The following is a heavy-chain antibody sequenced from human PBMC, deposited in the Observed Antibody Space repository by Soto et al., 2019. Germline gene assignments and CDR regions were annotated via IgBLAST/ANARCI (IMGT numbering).Heavy chain of an antibody. D-gene: IGHD5-12*01. CDR1: GGTFSSYA. CDR2: IIPIFGTA. Sequence: QVQLVQSGAEVKKPGSSVKVSCKASGGTFSSYAISWVRQAPGQGLEWMGGIIPIFGTANYAQKFQGRVTITADKTTSTAYMELSSLRSEDTAVYYCARDRVEMATISAIGTFDPWGQGTLVTVSS. V-gene: IGHV1-69*06. CDR3: ARDRVEMATISAIGTFDP. J-gene: IGHJ5*02.